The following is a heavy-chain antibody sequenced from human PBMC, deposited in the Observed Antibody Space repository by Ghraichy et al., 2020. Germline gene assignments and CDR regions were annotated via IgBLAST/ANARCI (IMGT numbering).Heavy chain of an antibody. D-gene: IGHD6-13*01. Sequence: GESLRLSCEGSGFSFSDYSMIWVRLTPRKALEWVSYITGSSITIFYTDSVKGQFTISRDNAKNSLYLQMNSLRAEDTAVYYCARLPLPRRAAVGDWYFDLWGRGTLVTVSS. CDR3: ARLPLPRRAAVGDWYFDL. CDR2: ITGSSITI. J-gene: IGHJ2*01. CDR1: GFSFSDYS. V-gene: IGHV3-48*01.